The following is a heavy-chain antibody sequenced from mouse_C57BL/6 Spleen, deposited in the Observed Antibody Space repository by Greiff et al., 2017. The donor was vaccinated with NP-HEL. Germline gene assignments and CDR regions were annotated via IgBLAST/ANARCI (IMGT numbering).Heavy chain of an antibody. Sequence: QVHVKQSGAELVRPGASVTLSCKASGYTFTDYEMHWVKQTPVHGLEWLGAIDTETGGTAYNQKFKGKAILTADKYSSTAYMELRSLTSEDSAVYYCTRSGSSLYYFDYWGQGTTLTVSS. CDR1: GYTFTDYE. J-gene: IGHJ2*01. CDR2: IDTETGGT. CDR3: TRSGSSLYYFDY. D-gene: IGHD1-1*01. V-gene: IGHV1-15*01.